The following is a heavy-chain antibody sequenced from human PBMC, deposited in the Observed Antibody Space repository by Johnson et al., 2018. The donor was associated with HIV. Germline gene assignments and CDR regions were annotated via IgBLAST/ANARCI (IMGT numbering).Heavy chain of an antibody. J-gene: IGHJ3*02. D-gene: IGHD1-20*01. V-gene: IGHV3-33*01. CDR1: GFTFSSYG. Sequence: QVQLVESGGGAVQPGRSLRLSCAASGFTFSSYGMHWVRQAPGKGLEWVAVIWFDGTNKYYADSVKGRFTISRDNSKNTLYLQMDSLRAEDTAVYYCARLTYNFNSRLGVCDIWGQGTVVTVSS. CDR3: ARLTYNFNSRLGVCDI. CDR2: IWFDGTNK.